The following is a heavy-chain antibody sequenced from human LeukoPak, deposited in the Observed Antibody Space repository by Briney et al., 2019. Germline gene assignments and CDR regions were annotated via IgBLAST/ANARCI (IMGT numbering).Heavy chain of an antibody. Sequence: GGSLRLSCAASGFTFDNYAMHWVRQAPGKGLEWVSGIAWNSGNTGFADSVEGRFTISRDNAENSLSLQMNSLTPEDTAFYFRAKDMNSYGSGSSYNPWGPFDSWGQGTLVTVSS. CDR2: IAWNSGNT. V-gene: IGHV3-9*01. J-gene: IGHJ4*02. CDR1: GFTFDNYA. D-gene: IGHD3-10*01. CDR3: AKDMNSYGSGSSYNPWGPFDS.